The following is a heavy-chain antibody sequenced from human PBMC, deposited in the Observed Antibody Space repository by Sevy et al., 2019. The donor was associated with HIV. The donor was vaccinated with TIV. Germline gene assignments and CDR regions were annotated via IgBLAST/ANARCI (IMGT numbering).Heavy chain of an antibody. J-gene: IGHJ3*02. D-gene: IGHD6-13*01. V-gene: IGHV3-9*01. CDR3: AKDIEVAAARGYAFDI. CDR1: GFTFDDYA. Sequence: GGSLRLSCAASGFTFDDYAMHWVRQAPGKGLEWVSGMSWNGGSIAYADSVKGRFTISRDNAKNSLYQQMSSLRAEDTALYYCAKDIEVAAARGYAFDIWGQGTMVTVSS. CDR2: MSWNGGSI.